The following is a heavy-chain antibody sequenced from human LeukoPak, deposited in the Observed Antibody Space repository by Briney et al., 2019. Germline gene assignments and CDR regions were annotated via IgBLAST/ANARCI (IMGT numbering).Heavy chain of an antibody. CDR2: ISGSGGST. V-gene: IGHV3-23*01. CDR3: AKDCTWRYCSGGSCYSFDYFDY. Sequence: GGSLRLSCAASGFTFSSYAMSWVRQAPGKGLEWVSAISGSGGSTYYADSVKGRFTISRDNSKNTLYLQMNSLRAEDTAVYYCAKDCTWRYCSGGSCYSFDYFDYWGQGTLVTVSS. J-gene: IGHJ4*02. CDR1: GFTFSSYA. D-gene: IGHD2-15*01.